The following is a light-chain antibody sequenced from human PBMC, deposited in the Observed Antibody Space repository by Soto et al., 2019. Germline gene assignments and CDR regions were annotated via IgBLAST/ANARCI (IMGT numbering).Light chain of an antibody. Sequence: QSALTQPASVSGSPGQSITISCTGTSSDVGSYNLVSWYQQYPGKAPKLMIYEGSQRPSGVSHRFSGSKSGNTAPLTISGLQAEDEADYYCCSYAGSTTLMFGGGTKLTVL. CDR2: EGS. V-gene: IGLV2-23*01. CDR3: CSYAGSTTLM. CDR1: SSDVGSYNL. J-gene: IGLJ3*02.